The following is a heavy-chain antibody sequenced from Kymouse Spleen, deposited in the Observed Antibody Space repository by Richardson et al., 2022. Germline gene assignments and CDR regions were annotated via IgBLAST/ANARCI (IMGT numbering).Heavy chain of an antibody. CDR1: GGSISSSNW. D-gene: IGHD6-6*01. CDR3: ARDRQLVRGSYYYYGMDV. J-gene: IGHJ6*02. V-gene: IGHV4-4*02. CDR2: IYHSGST. Sequence: QVQLQESGPGLVKPSGTLSLTCAVSGGSISSSNWWSWVRQPPGKGLEWIGEIYHSGSTNYNPSLKSRVTISVDKSKNQFSLKLSSVTAADTAVYYCARDRQLVRGSYYYYGMDVWGQGTTVTVSS.